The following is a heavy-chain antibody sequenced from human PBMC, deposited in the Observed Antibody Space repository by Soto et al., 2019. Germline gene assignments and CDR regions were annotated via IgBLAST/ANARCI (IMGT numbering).Heavy chain of an antibody. V-gene: IGHV1-69*01. Sequence: QVQLVQSGAEVKKPGSSVKVSCKASGGTFSSYAISWVRQAPGQGLEWMGGIIPTFGTANYAQKFQGRVKITADESTSTAYMERSSLRSEDTAVYYCARESYCSSTSCYYYYYGMDVWGQGTTVTVSS. CDR2: IIPTFGTA. CDR3: ARESYCSSTSCYYYYYGMDV. CDR1: GGTFSSYA. J-gene: IGHJ6*02. D-gene: IGHD2-2*01.